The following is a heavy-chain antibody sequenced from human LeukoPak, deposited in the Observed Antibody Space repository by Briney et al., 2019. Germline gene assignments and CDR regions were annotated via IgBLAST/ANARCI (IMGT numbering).Heavy chain of an antibody. CDR1: GFTFVDYG. J-gene: IGHJ4*02. CDR2: ISGSGGST. Sequence: GGSLRLSCATSGFTFVDYGLSWVRRAPGKGLEWVAGISGSGGSTNYADSVKGRFTISRDNLKNTLYLQMNSLRAEDTAVYFCARRGVVIRVILVGFHKEAYYFDSWGQGALVTVSS. V-gene: IGHV3-23*01. CDR3: ARRGVVIRVILVGFHKEAYYFDS. D-gene: IGHD3-10*01.